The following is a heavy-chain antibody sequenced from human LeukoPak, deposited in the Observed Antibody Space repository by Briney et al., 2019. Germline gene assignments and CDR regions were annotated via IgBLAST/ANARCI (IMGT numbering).Heavy chain of an antibody. J-gene: IGHJ4*02. CDR2: IYTTNSDT. CDR3: ARHSYDDILTGTTPPDY. CDR1: GYRFPSYW. Sequence: PGESLRISCKTSGYRFPSYWIAWVRHASGKGLEWLGIIYTTNSDTRYSPSFQGRVTISVDTSITTAYLQLTGLQTSDTAIYFCARHSYDDILTGTTPPDYWGQGTLLTVSS. V-gene: IGHV5-51*01. D-gene: IGHD3-9*01.